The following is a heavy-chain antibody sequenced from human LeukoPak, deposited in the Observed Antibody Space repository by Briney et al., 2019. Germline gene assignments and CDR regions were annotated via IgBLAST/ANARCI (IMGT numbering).Heavy chain of an antibody. D-gene: IGHD3-10*01. CDR3: ARDLYYGSGRGNDAFDI. V-gene: IGHV3-74*01. Sequence: GGSLRLSCAASGFAFRTYWMHWVRQAPGKGLVWVSRVKGDGSDATYADSVKGRFTISRDNSKNTLYLQMNSLRAEDTAVYYCARDLYYGSGRGNDAFDIWGQGTMVTVSS. CDR2: VKGDGSDA. CDR1: GFAFRTYW. J-gene: IGHJ3*02.